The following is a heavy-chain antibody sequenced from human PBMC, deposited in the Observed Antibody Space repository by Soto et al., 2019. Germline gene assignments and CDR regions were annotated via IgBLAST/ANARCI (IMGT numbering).Heavy chain of an antibody. J-gene: IGHJ6*02. Sequence: SETLSLTFAVYGVSFSGYYWSWIRQPPGKGLEWIGEINHSGSTNYNPSLKSRVTISVDTSKNQFSLKLSSVTAADTAVYYCATSYGDGSDYYYGMDVWGQGTTVT. CDR2: INHSGST. D-gene: IGHD4-17*01. CDR3: ATSYGDGSDYYYGMDV. V-gene: IGHV4-34*01. CDR1: GVSFSGYY.